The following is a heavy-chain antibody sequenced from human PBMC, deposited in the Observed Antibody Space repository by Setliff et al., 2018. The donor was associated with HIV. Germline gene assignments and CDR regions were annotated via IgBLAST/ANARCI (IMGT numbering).Heavy chain of an antibody. CDR2: IRSKAYGGTP. J-gene: IGHJ3*02. V-gene: IGHV3-49*04. Sequence: GSLRLSCTTSGFIFGDYAMTWVRQAPGKGLECVGFIRSKAYGGTPEYAASVKDRFTISRDDSKSIAYLQMDSLKTEDTGVYYCTTATIPPAGWGALDIWGPGTTVTVSS. D-gene: IGHD6-19*01. CDR3: TTATIPPAGWGALDI. CDR1: GFIFGDYA.